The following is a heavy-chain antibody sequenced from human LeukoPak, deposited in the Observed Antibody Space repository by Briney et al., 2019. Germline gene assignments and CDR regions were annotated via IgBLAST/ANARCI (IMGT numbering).Heavy chain of an antibody. Sequence: GGSLRLSCAASGFTFTRNSMNWVRQAPGKGLEWVSYISSSSRTIYYADSVRGRFTISRDNAKNSLYLQMNILRDEDTAVYYCARSPYDLLTGTTWHLFDYWGQGTVGAVSS. J-gene: IGHJ4*02. D-gene: IGHD3-9*01. V-gene: IGHV3-48*02. CDR3: ARSPYDLLTGTTWHLFDY. CDR1: GFTFTRNS. CDR2: ISSSSRTI.